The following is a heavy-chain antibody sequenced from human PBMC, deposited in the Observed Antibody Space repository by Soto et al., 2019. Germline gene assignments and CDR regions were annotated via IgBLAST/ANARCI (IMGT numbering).Heavy chain of an antibody. D-gene: IGHD2-15*01. V-gene: IGHV4-39*01. CDR1: GGSISSNSYY. J-gene: IGHJ4*02. CDR3: ARHTPAISISDH. CDR2: IYDSGST. Sequence: QLQLQESGPGLVKPSETLSLTCTVSGGSISSNSYYWGWLRQPPGKGLDWIGSIYDSGSTYYTPSLKSRVTISVDTSKNQFSLKLSSVTAADTAVYYCARHTPAISISDHWGQGTLVTVSS.